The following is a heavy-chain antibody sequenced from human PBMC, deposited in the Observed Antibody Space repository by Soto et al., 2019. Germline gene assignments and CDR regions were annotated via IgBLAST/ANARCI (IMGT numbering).Heavy chain of an antibody. D-gene: IGHD3-3*01. CDR1: GGSFSGYY. J-gene: IGHJ4*02. CDR2: INHSGST. Sequence: QVQLQQWGAGLLKPSETLSLTCAVYGGSFSGYYWSWIRQPPGKGLEWIGEINHSGSTNYNPSLKRRAAISVDTSKNQSSLKLRSMTAADTAVYYCAKGIFGVPLDYWGQGTLVTVSS. V-gene: IGHV4-34*01. CDR3: AKGIFGVPLDY.